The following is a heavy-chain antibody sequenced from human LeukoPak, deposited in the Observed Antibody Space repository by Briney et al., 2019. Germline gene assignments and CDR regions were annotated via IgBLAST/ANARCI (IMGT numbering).Heavy chain of an antibody. J-gene: IGHJ6*03. CDR1: GDSISSYY. CDR3: ARAIVVVPYYMDV. D-gene: IGHD2-2*01. V-gene: IGHV4-59*08. CDR2: IYYSGST. Sequence: SETLSLTRTVSGDSISSYYWCWVRQPPGQGLEWIGYIYYSGSTNYNPSLKSRVTISVDTSKNQFSLKLSSVTAADTAVYYCARAIVVVPYYMDVWGKGTTVTVSS.